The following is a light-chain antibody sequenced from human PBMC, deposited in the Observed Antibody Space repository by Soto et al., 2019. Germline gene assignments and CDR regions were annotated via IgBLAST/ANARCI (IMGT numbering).Light chain of an antibody. J-gene: IGKJ4*01. CDR1: QSISNY. Sequence: DIQMTQSPSSLSASVGDRVTITCRASQSISNYLNWYQQKPGKAPKLLIYAASSLQSGVPSRFSGSGSGTDCTLTISSLQPEDFATYYCQQSYSIPVTFGGGTKVEIK. CDR2: AAS. V-gene: IGKV1-39*01. CDR3: QQSYSIPVT.